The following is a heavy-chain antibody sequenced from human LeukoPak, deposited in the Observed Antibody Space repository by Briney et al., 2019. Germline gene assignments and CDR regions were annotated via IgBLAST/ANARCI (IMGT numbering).Heavy chain of an antibody. CDR2: INHSGST. V-gene: IGHV4-34*01. CDR1: GGSFSGYS. D-gene: IGHD6-13*01. CDR3: ARGPLAKRSSSWFVNY. J-gene: IGHJ4*02. Sequence: SETLSPTCAVYGGSFSGYSCSWIRQPPGEGLEWIGEINHSGSTNYNPSLKSRVTISVDTSKNQFSLKLGSVTAADTAVYYCARGPLAKRSSSWFVNYWGQGTLVTVSS.